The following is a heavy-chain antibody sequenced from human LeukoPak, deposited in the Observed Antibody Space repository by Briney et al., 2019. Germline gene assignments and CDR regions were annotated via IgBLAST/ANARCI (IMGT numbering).Heavy chain of an antibody. V-gene: IGHV4-59*01. CDR3: ARDRTYSGGGGYYFDY. CDR1: GGSISSYY. D-gene: IGHD6-19*01. CDR2: IYYSGST. Sequence: SETLSLTCTVSGGSISSYYWSWIRQPPGKGLEWIGCIYYSGSTNYNPSLKSRVTISVDTSKNQFSLKLSSVTAADTAVYYCARDRTYSGGGGYYFDYWGQGTLVTVSS. J-gene: IGHJ4*02.